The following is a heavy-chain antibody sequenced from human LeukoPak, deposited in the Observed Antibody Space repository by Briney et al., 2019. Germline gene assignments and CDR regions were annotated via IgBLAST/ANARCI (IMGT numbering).Heavy chain of an antibody. CDR2: NYHSGST. V-gene: IGHV4-39*07. CDR1: GGSISSGGYS. Sequence: SETLSLTCAVSGGSISSGGYSWSWIRQPPGKGLEWIGSNYHSGSTYYNPSLKSRITISVDTSKNQFSLRLISVAAADTAVYYCARVTLLPTHIDYWGQGSLVTVSS. D-gene: IGHD2-15*01. J-gene: IGHJ4*02. CDR3: ARVTLLPTHIDY.